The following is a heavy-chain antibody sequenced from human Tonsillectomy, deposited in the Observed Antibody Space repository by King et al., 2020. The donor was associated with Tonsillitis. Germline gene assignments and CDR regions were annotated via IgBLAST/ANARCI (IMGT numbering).Heavy chain of an antibody. CDR2: ISGRGGSK. CDR3: AKCCLAGDYEDY. CDR1: GFTFSSYA. J-gene: IGHJ4*02. Sequence: VQLVESGGGLVQPGGSLRLSCEASGFTFSSYAMSWVRQAPGKGLEWVSGISGRGGSKYYADSVKGRFTISRDNSKNTLFLQMNGLRAEDTAVYYCAKCCLAGDYEDYWGQGTLVTVSS. D-gene: IGHD4-17*01. V-gene: IGHV3-23*04.